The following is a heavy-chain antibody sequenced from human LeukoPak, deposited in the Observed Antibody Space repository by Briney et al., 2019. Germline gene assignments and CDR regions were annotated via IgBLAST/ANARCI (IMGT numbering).Heavy chain of an antibody. CDR2: IRYDGSNK. D-gene: IGHD3-3*01. J-gene: IGHJ4*02. Sequence: GGSLRLSSAASGFTFSSYGMHWVRQAPGKGLEWVAFIRYDGSNKYYADSVKGRFTISRDNSKNTLYLQMNSLRAEDTAVYYCAKEYDFWSGYPLPFDYWGQGTLVTVSS. V-gene: IGHV3-30*02. CDR3: AKEYDFWSGYPLPFDY. CDR1: GFTFSSYG.